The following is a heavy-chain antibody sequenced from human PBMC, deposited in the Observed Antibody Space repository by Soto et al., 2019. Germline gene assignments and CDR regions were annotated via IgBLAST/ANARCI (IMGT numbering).Heavy chain of an antibody. CDR1: GGSISSYY. CDR3: ARDQGDTVGYFDY. V-gene: IGHV4-59*01. CDR2: IYYSGST. J-gene: IGHJ4*02. Sequence: SETLSLTCTVSGGSISSYYWSWIRQPPGKGLEWIGYIYYSGSTSYNPSLKSRVTISVDTSKNQFSLKLSSVTAADTAVYYCARDQGDTVGYFDYWGQGTLVTVSS. D-gene: IGHD5-12*01.